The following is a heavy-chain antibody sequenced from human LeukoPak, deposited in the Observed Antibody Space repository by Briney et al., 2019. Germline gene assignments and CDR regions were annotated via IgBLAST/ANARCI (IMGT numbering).Heavy chain of an antibody. J-gene: IGHJ4*02. CDR1: GGSISSSSYY. CDR3: ARHQRGGKVFRPFDY. D-gene: IGHD4-23*01. V-gene: IGHV4-39*01. Sequence: SETLSLTCTVSGGSISSSSYYWGWIRQPPGKGLEWIGEINHSGSTNYNPSLKSRVTISVDTSKNQFSLKLSSVTAADTAVYYCARHQRGGKVFRPFDYWGQGTLVTVSS. CDR2: INHSGST.